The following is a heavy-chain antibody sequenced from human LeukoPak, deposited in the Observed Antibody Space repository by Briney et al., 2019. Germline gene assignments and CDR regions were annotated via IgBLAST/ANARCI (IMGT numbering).Heavy chain of an antibody. CDR2: MSVFNGYT. CDR1: GYTFTDHG. V-gene: IGHV1-18*01. D-gene: IGHD3-16*01. CDR3: ARAIGSVDYYGVDV. Sequence: ASVKVSCRASGYTFTDHGITWVRQDPGRGFEWLGWMSVFNGYTKNAPRFQGRVTMTTDASTRTAYMEMRGLQSDDTAVYYCARAIGSVDYYGVDVWGQGTTVIVSS. J-gene: IGHJ6*02.